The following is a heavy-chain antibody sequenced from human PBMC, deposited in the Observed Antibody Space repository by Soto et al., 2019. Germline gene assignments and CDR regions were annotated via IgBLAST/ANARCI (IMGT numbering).Heavy chain of an antibody. V-gene: IGHV3-30-3*01. J-gene: IGHJ6*02. CDR1: AFTFSSYP. CDR3: ARGPGGYYGMDV. D-gene: IGHD3-10*01. Sequence: QVQLVESGGGVVQPGRSLRLSCAASAFTFSSYPIHWVRQAPGKGLEWVAVISYDGSNKYYADSVKGRFTISRDNSKNTLYLQMNSLRAEDTAVYYRARGPGGYYGMDVWGQGTTVTVSS. CDR2: ISYDGSNK.